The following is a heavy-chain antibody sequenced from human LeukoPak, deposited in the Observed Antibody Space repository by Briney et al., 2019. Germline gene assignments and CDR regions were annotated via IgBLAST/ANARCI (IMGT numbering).Heavy chain of an antibody. V-gene: IGHV3-74*01. D-gene: IGHD3-22*01. CDR2: IKSDGST. J-gene: IGHJ1*01. CDR1: GFTFSSYW. Sequence: PGGSLRLSCAASGFTFSSYWMHWVRQAPGKGLVWVSRIKSDGSTNYSDSVKGRFTISRGNTENTVPHQMNSLLADDTTAYYCASAPSEVGGYYPEYFRHWGQGTLVTVSS. CDR3: ASAPSEVGGYYPEYFRH.